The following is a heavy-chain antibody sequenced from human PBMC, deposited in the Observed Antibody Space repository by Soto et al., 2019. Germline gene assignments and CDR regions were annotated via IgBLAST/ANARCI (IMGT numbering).Heavy chain of an antibody. J-gene: IGHJ4*02. CDR1: GFTFSSYA. V-gene: IGHV3-23*01. CDR3: AKGRESSGSYRPFDY. CDR2: ISAGAVAT. D-gene: IGHD3-22*01. Sequence: GSLRLSCAASGFTFSSYAMSWVRQAPGKGLEWVSAISAGAVATNYADSVKGRFTISRDNSKNTLYLQMNSLRAEDTAVYYCAKGRESSGSYRPFDYWGQGALVTVSS.